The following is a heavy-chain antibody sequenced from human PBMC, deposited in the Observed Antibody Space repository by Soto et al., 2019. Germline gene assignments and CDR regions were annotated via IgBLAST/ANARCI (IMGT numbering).Heavy chain of an antibody. Sequence: QVQLVESGGGVVQPGRSLRLSCAASGFIFSSYGMHWVRQAPGKGLEWVAVILYDGSNEYYAESVKGRFSISRDNSKNTLYLQMYGLRAEDTAVYYCAKDPARSNWHFRYYGMDVWGQGTTVTVAS. V-gene: IGHV3-30*18. CDR2: ILYDGSNE. CDR3: AKDPARSNWHFRYYGMDV. J-gene: IGHJ6*02. CDR1: GFIFSSYG. D-gene: IGHD4-4*01.